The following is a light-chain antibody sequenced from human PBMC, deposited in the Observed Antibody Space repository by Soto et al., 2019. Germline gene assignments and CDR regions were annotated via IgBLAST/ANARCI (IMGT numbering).Light chain of an antibody. V-gene: IGKV1-33*01. CDR2: DAS. CDR1: QEISNY. J-gene: IGKJ4*01. Sequence: DIQMIQSPSSLSASVGDRVTITCQASQEISNYLNWYQQKPGKAPKLLIYDASNLERGVPSRFSGRGSGTDFISPISARHPKVFPTYSFKQYIHPPGTFGRGTK. CDR3: KQYIHPPGT.